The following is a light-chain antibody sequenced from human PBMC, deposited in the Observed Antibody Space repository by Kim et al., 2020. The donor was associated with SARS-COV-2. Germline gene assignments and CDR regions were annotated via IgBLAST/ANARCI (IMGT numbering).Light chain of an antibody. J-gene: IGLJ2*01. V-gene: IGLV2-14*03. CDR3: SSYTSSSPVV. Sequence: GQSITLSCTGTSSDVGGYNYVSWYQQHPGKAPNLMIYDVSNRPSGVSNRFSGSKSGNTASLTISGLQAEDEADYYCSSYTSSSPVVFGGGTQLTVL. CDR1: SSDVGGYNY. CDR2: DVS.